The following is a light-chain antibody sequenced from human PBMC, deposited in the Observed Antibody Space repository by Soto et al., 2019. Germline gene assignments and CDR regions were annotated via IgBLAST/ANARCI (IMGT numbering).Light chain of an antibody. CDR3: QQRSNWIFT. J-gene: IGKJ3*01. CDR1: QSVSSY. CDR2: DAS. Sequence: EIVLTQSPATLSLSPGERATLSCRASQSVSSYLAWYQQKPGQAPRLLIYDASNRATGIPARFSGSGSGTDFTLTFSSLEPEDFAVYYCQQRSNWIFTFGPGTKVDIK. V-gene: IGKV3-11*01.